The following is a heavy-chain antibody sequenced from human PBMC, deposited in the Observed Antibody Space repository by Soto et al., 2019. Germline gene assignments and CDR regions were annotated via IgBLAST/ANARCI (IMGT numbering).Heavy chain of an antibody. CDR3: ARVGIVATIHQYYFDY. CDR2: IYYSGST. J-gene: IGHJ4*02. Sequence: PSETLSLTCTVSGGSVSSGSYYWSWIRQPPGKGLEWIGYIYYSGSTNYNPSLKSRVTISVDTSKNQFSLKLSSVTAADTAVYYCARVGIVATIHQYYFDYWAQGTLVTVSS. CDR1: GGSVSSGSYY. V-gene: IGHV4-61*01. D-gene: IGHD5-12*01.